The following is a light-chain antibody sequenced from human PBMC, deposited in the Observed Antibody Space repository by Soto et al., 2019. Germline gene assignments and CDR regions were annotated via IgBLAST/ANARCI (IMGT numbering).Light chain of an antibody. J-gene: IGKJ1*01. CDR2: GAT. CDR1: QSVSSN. V-gene: IGKV3-15*01. Sequence: EIVMTQSPATLSVSPGERATLSCRASQSVSSNLAWYQQKPGQAPRLLIYGATTRATGIPARFSGSGSGTEFTLIISSLQSEDFAVYYCQQHSHWPPWTFGQGTRVEIQ. CDR3: QQHSHWPPWT.